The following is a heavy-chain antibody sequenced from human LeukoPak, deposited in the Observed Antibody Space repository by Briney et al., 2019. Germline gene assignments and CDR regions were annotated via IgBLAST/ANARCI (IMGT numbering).Heavy chain of an antibody. CDR2: INNSGST. CDR1: GGSFSGYY. J-gene: IGHJ4*02. V-gene: IGHV4-34*01. CDR3: ASSRYYDILTGYWVYYFDN. Sequence: SETLSLTCTVYGGSFSGYYWGWIRQPPGKGLEWIGEINNSGSTNYNPSLKSRVTISTDTSKNQFSLKLSSVTAADTAVYYCASSRYYDILTGYWVYYFDNWSQGALVTVSS. D-gene: IGHD3-9*01.